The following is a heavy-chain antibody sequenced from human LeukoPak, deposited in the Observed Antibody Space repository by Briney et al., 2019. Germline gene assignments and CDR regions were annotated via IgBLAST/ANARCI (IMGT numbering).Heavy chain of an antibody. D-gene: IGHD2-15*01. J-gene: IGHJ4*02. CDR1: GASISSYY. V-gene: IGHV4-59*12. CDR2: VSYSGST. Sequence: SETLSLTCTVSGASISSYYWSWIRQPPGKGLESIGYVSYSGSTNYNPSLKSRVTISVDTSKSQFSLKLNSVTAADTAVYYCARDQTGFCSGSSCLGSTFDYWGQGTLVTVSS. CDR3: ARDQTGFCSGSSCLGSTFDY.